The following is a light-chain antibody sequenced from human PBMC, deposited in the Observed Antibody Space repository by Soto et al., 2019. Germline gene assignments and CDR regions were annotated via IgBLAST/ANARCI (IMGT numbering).Light chain of an antibody. Sequence: QSALTQPPSVSGAPGQRVTISCTGSSSNIGAGYDVHWYQQLPGTAPKLLIYGNSNRPSGVPDRFSDSKSGTSASLAITGLQAEDEADYYCQSYDSSLSKYVFGTGTKVTVL. CDR3: QSYDSSLSKYV. CDR1: SSNIGAGYD. J-gene: IGLJ1*01. V-gene: IGLV1-40*01. CDR2: GNS.